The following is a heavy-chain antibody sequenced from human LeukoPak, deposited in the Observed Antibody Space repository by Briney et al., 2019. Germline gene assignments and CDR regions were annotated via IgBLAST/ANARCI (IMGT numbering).Heavy chain of an antibody. CDR1: GLTFRTYS. J-gene: IGHJ3*02. Sequence: GGSLRLSCAASGLTFRTYSMNWVRQAPGKGLEWVSSISSSSSYIYYADSVKGRFTISRDNAQNSLYLQMNSLRAEDTAIYYCAEEGENYAFDIWGQGTMVTVSS. CDR2: ISSSSSYI. CDR3: AEEGENYAFDI. V-gene: IGHV3-21*04. D-gene: IGHD2-21*01.